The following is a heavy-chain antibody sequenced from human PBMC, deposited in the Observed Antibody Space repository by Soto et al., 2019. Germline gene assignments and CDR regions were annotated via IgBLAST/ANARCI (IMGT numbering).Heavy chain of an antibody. CDR3: ATVARGDDPDWFDP. V-gene: IGHV1-24*01. Sequence: GASVKVSCKVSGYTLTELSMQWVRQAPGKGLEWMGGFDPEDGETIYAQKFQGRVTMTEDTSTDTAYMELSSLRSEDTAVYYCATVARGDDPDWFDPWGQGTLVTVSS. CDR1: GYTLTELS. CDR2: FDPEDGET. D-gene: IGHD3-16*01. J-gene: IGHJ5*02.